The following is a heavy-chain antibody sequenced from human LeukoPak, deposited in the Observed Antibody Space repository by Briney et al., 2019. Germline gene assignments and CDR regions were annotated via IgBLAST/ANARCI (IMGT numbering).Heavy chain of an antibody. J-gene: IGHJ4*02. CDR1: GFTFSNFA. CDR3: AREFLYDYVWGSYRPFDY. D-gene: IGHD3-16*02. V-gene: IGHV3-23*01. CDR2: ISAADNDT. Sequence: GGSLRLSCAASGFTFSNFAMSWVRQAPGKGLEWVALISAADNDTYYADSVKGRFTISRDNSKNTLYLQMNSLRAEDTAVYYCAREFLYDYVWGSYRPFDYWGQGTLVTVSS.